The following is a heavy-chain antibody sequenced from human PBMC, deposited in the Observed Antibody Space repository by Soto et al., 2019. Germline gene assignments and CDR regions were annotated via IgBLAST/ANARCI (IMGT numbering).Heavy chain of an antibody. J-gene: IGHJ4*02. CDR1: GGSISSHY. CDR2: IYFVGST. Sequence: QVQLQESGPGLVKPSETLSLTCSVSGGSISSHYWSWIRKPPGKGLEWIGFIYFVGSTYYNPSLESRLNISVGTSKNQFSLHLSSVTAADAAVYFCARQVSYNWNDPSVFGYWGRGTLVTVSS. D-gene: IGHD1-1*01. V-gene: IGHV4-59*08. CDR3: ARQVSYNWNDPSVFGY.